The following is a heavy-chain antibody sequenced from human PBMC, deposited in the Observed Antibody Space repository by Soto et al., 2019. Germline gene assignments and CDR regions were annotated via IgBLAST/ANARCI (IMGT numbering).Heavy chain of an antibody. Sequence: QVQLQESGPGLVKPSETLSLTCTVSGGSISSYYWSWIRQPPGKGLEWIGYIYSSGSTNYNPSHKIRLTISVATTKNKFALKLSSVTAADPSVDYCARAPGPLWFGELLPDYYYDGMDVWGQGTTVTVAS. CDR1: GGSISSYY. J-gene: IGHJ6*02. CDR2: IYSSGST. CDR3: ARAPGPLWFGELLPDYYYDGMDV. D-gene: IGHD3-10*01. V-gene: IGHV4-59*01.